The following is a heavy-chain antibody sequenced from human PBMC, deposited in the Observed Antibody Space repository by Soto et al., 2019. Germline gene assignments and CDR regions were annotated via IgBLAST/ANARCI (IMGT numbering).Heavy chain of an antibody. J-gene: IGHJ6*02. Sequence: PSETLSLTCAVSGGSISSGGYSWSWIRQPPGKGLEWIGYIYHSGSTYYNPSLKSRVTISVDRSKNQFSLKLSSVTAADTAVYYCARDLWGYCGLDCYPLDVWGQATMVTGSS. V-gene: IGHV4-30-2*01. D-gene: IGHD2-21*02. CDR1: GGSISSGGYS. CDR2: IYHSGST. CDR3: ARDLWGYCGLDCYPLDV.